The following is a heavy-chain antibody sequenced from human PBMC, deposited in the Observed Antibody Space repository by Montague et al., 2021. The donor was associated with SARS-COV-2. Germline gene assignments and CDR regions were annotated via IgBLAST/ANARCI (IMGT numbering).Heavy chain of an antibody. D-gene: IGHD6-19*01. CDR2: TYYSSKWYS. CDR3: VRYSGWFYFDF. Sequence: CAISGDSVTSNSISGGGSRQTPSRCLDGRGRTYYSSKWYSDYAPSVRGRLTVNPDASKNEFSLELNYVTPEDTAVYYCVRYSGWFYFDFWGQGTLVTVSS. CDR1: GDSVTSNSIS. J-gene: IGHJ4*02. V-gene: IGHV6-1*01.